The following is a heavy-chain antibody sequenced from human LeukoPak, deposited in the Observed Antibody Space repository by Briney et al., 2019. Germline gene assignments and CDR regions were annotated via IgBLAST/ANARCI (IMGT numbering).Heavy chain of an antibody. CDR3: ARLGRVATDY. CDR2: IYYSGST. Sequence: SETLSLTCTVSGGSISSSSYSWGWIRQPPGKGLEWIGSIYYSGSTYYNPSLESRVTISVDTSKNQFSLKLSSVTAADTAVYYCARLGRVATDYWGQGTLVTVSS. CDR1: GGSISSSSYS. J-gene: IGHJ4*02. V-gene: IGHV4-39*01. D-gene: IGHD2-15*01.